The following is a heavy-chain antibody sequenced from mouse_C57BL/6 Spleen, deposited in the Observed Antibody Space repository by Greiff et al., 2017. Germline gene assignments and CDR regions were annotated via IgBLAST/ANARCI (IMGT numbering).Heavy chain of an antibody. CDR3: AYYYGSSFYWYFDV. V-gene: IGHV1-82*01. J-gene: IGHJ1*03. CDR1: GYAFSSSW. D-gene: IGHD1-1*01. CDR2: IYPGDGDT. Sequence: QVTLKVSGPELVKPGASVKISCKASGYAFSSSWMNWVKQRPGKGLEWIGRIYPGDGDTNYNGKFKGKATLTADKSSSTAYMQLSSLTSEDSAVYFCAYYYGSSFYWYFDVWGTGTTVTVSS.